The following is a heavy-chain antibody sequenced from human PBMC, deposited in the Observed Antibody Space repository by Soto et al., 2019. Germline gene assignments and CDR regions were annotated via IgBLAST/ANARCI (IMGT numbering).Heavy chain of an antibody. CDR1: GGSISGSIYY. CDR3: ATTADH. J-gene: IGHJ1*01. CDR2: IYYTGTT. V-gene: IGHV4-39*01. Sequence: QLQMQESGPGLVRPSETLSLTCTVSGGSISGSIYYWAWIRQPPGKGLEWIGSIYYTGTTYYSPSVRSRVVMSVYTFNNQFSLTLTSATAADTAVYYCATTADHWGQGTLVTVSS. D-gene: IGHD2-21*02.